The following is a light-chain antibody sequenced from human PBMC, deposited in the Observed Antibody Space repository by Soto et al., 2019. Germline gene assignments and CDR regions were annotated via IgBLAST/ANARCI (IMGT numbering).Light chain of an antibody. V-gene: IGKV3-11*01. CDR2: DAS. Sequence: IVLTQSPGTLSLSPGERATLCCRTCQSVSSYLAWYQQKPGQAPRLLIYDASNRATGIPGRFSGSGSGTDFTLTISSLEPEDFAVYYCQQRSNRPPTFGQGTRLEIK. CDR1: QSVSSY. J-gene: IGKJ5*01. CDR3: QQRSNRPPT.